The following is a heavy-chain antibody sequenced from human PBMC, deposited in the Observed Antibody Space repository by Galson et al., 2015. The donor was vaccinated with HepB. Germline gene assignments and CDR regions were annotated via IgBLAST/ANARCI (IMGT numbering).Heavy chain of an antibody. D-gene: IGHD3-22*01. CDR2: ISSSSSTI. V-gene: IGHV3-48*04. J-gene: IGHJ4*02. CDR1: GFTFSSYS. CDR3: ARVGYYDSLDY. Sequence: SLRLSCAASGFTFSSYSMNWVRQAPGKGLEWVSYISSSSSTIYYADSVKGRFTISRDNAKNSLYLQMNSLRAEDTAVYYCARVGYYDSLDYWGQGTLVTVSS.